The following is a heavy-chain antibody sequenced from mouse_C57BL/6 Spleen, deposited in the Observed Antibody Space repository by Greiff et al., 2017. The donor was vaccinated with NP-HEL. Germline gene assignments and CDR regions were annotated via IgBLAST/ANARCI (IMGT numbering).Heavy chain of an antibody. V-gene: IGHV5-17*01. CDR1: GFTFSDYG. CDR2: ISSGSSTI. Sequence: EVKLVESGGGLVKPGGSLKLSCAASGFTFSDYGMHWVRQAPEKGLEWVAYISSGSSTIYYADKVKGRFTISRDNAKNTLFLQMTSLRSEDTAMYYCARRVANYYAMDYWGQGTSVTVSS. J-gene: IGHJ4*01. CDR3: ARRVANYYAMDY. D-gene: IGHD1-1*01.